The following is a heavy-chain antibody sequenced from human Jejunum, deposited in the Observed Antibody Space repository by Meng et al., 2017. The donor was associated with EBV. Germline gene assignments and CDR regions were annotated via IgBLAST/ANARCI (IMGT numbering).Heavy chain of an antibody. CDR3: TDVGGDMI. J-gene: IGHJ4*02. Sequence: VGTGRGLVQPGVSFRLYCAASGFTFPHSHMTWVRQAPGKGLEWVGRIKRTTDGGTTDYAAPVKGRFTISRDDSKNTLYLQMNSLKTEDTAVYYCTDVGGDMIWGQGILVTVSS. CDR1: GFTFPHSH. V-gene: IGHV3-15*01. CDR2: IKRTTDGGTT. D-gene: IGHD3-16*01.